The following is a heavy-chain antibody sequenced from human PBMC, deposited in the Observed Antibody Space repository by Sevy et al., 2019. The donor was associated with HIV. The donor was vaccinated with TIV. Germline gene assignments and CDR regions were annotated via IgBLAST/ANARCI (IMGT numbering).Heavy chain of an antibody. CDR3: ARFPPYYDSNVSDF. CDR2: ISGTGNTI. J-gene: IGHJ4*02. Sequence: GGYLRLSCAASGFTFSSHSMNWVRQTPGKGLEWFSYISGTGNTIYYADSVKGRFTISRDNAKNSLYLQLKSLRDEDTAIYYCARFPPYYDSNVSDFWGQGSLVTVSS. D-gene: IGHD3-22*01. V-gene: IGHV3-48*02. CDR1: GFTFSSHS.